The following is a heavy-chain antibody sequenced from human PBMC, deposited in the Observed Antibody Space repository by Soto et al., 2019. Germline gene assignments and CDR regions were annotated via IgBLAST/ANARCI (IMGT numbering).Heavy chain of an antibody. CDR2: IYYSGST. J-gene: IGHJ4*02. D-gene: IGHD5-12*01. V-gene: IGHV4-39*01. Sequence: PSETLSLTCTVSGGSISSSSYYWGWIRQPPGKGLEWIGSIYYSGSTYYNPSLKSRVTISVDTSKNQFSLKLSSVTAADTAVYYCARHRLSGKHVDIVATWYFDYWGQGTLVTVSS. CDR3: ARHRLSGKHVDIVATWYFDY. CDR1: GGSISSSSYY.